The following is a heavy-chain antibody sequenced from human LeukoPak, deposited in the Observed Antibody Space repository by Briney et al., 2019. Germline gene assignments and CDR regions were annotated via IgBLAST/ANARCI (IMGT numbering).Heavy chain of an antibody. Sequence: GESLKISCKGSGYSFTSYWIGWVRQMPGKGLEWMGIINPGDSDTRYSPSFQGQVTISADKSINTAYLQWSSLKASDTAMYYCATVNWDPYWYFDLWGCGTLVTVSS. CDR3: ATVNWDPYWYFDL. CDR1: GYSFTSYW. V-gene: IGHV5-51*01. J-gene: IGHJ2*01. CDR2: INPGDSDT. D-gene: IGHD7-27*01.